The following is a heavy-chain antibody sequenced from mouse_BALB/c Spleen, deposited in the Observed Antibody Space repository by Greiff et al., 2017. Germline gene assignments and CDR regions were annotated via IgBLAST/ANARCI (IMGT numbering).Heavy chain of an antibody. J-gene: IGHJ1*01. V-gene: IGHV1S81*02. Sequence: VQLQQPGAELVKPGASVKLSCKASGYTFTSYYMYWVKQRPGQGLEWIGGINPSNGGTNFNEKFKSKATLTVDKSSSTAYMQLSSLTSEDSAVYYCTRWDYGNYGYWYFDVWGAGTTVTVSS. CDR3: TRWDYGNYGYWYFDV. CDR2: INPSNGGT. CDR1: GYTFTSYY. D-gene: IGHD2-1*01.